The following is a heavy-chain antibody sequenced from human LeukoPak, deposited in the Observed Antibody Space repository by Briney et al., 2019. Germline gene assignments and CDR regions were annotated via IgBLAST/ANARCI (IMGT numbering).Heavy chain of an antibody. J-gene: IGHJ4*02. CDR3: AKHSFDCGHYFYG. D-gene: IGHD3-22*01. V-gene: IGHV4-59*08. CDR2: IYHSWST. CDR1: GGSIQSCF. Sequence: SETLSHTRSVSGGSIQSCFQSWIRQPPGEGLEWIGFIYHSWSTNYNPSLKSRLTISVDTSTIQFSLKMKSVTAADTAVYDCAKHSFDCGHYFYGWGPVTLVTVSS.